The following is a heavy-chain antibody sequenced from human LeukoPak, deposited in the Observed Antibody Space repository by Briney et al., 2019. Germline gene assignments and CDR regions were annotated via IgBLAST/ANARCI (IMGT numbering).Heavy chain of an antibody. Sequence: PGGSLRLSCEASGFTLSDHWMTWVRQAPGKGLEWVAYIKQDGSVKYYVDSVKGRFTISRDNAKNSLYLQMNSLRAEDTAVYYCARDGHSGSFYPAAFDTWGQGTMVTVSS. V-gene: IGHV3-7*01. D-gene: IGHD1-26*01. CDR2: IKQDGSVK. CDR1: GFTLSDHW. CDR3: ARDGHSGSFYPAAFDT. J-gene: IGHJ3*02.